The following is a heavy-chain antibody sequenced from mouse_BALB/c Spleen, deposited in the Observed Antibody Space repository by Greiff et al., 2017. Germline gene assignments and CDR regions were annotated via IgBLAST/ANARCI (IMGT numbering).Heavy chain of an antibody. J-gene: IGHJ3*01. V-gene: IGHV3-2*02. Sequence: DVKLQESGPGLVKPSQSLSLTCTVTGYSITSDYAWNWIRQFPGNKLEWMGYISYSGSTSYNPSLKSRISITRDTSKNQFFLQLNSVTTEDTATYYCAREGELDDGYYLFAYWGQGTLVTVSA. CDR2: ISYSGST. CDR3: AREGELDDGYYLFAY. D-gene: IGHD2-3*01. CDR1: GYSITSDYA.